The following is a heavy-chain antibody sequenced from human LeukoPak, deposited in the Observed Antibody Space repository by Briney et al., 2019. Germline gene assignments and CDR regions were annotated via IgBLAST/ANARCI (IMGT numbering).Heavy chain of an antibody. D-gene: IGHD3-16*02. V-gene: IGHV4-34*01. J-gene: IGHJ4*02. CDR1: GGSFSGYY. CDR2: INHSGST. CDR3: ARADYVWGSYRYFDY. Sequence: PSETLSLTCAVYGGSFSGYYWSWIRQTPGKGLEWIGEINHSGSTNYNPSLKSRVTISVDTSKNQFSLKLSSVTAADTAVYYCARADYVWGSYRYFDYWGQGTLVTVSS.